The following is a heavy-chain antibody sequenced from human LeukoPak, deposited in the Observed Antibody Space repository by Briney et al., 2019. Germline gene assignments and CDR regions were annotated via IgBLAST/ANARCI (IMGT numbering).Heavy chain of an antibody. J-gene: IGHJ6*02. Sequence: PGRSLRLSCAASGFTFSSYGMHWVRQAPAKGLEGVAVIWYDGSNKYYADSVKGRFTISRDNSKNTLYLQMNSLRAEDTAVYYCARDLGSAMDYYGMDVWGQGTTVTVCS. V-gene: IGHV3-33*01. CDR3: ARDLGSAMDYYGMDV. CDR2: IWYDGSNK. D-gene: IGHD5-18*01. CDR1: GFTFSSYG.